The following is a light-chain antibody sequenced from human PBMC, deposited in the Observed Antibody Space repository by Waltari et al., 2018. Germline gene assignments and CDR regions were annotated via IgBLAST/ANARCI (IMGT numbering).Light chain of an antibody. CDR3: QRRGHWPPDAT. CDR1: RSISRW. J-gene: IGKJ3*01. Sequence: DIQMTQSPSTLSASVGDTVTITCRASRSISRWLAWFQQKPGKAPKLLIYKASTLESGVPSRFSGSGSGSEFNITISSLQPDDLAVYYCQRRGHWPPDATFGPGTRVDIK. V-gene: IGKV1-5*03. CDR2: KAS.